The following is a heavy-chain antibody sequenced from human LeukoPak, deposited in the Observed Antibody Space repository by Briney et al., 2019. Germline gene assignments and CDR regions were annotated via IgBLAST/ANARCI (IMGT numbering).Heavy chain of an antibody. CDR3: ARDPYSSPWSPYYHYYARTS. CDR1: GFTFKYHA. CDR2: ISNDGTNT. J-gene: IGHJ6*02. D-gene: IGHD6-13*01. Sequence: GGSLRLSCVASGFTFKYHAINWVRQAPGKGLEWVAFISNDGTNTYYADSMKGRFTISRDDSKNTLYLQMNSLRADDTAVYYFARDPYSSPWSPYYHYYARTSGAQGPRSPSP. V-gene: IGHV3-30-3*01.